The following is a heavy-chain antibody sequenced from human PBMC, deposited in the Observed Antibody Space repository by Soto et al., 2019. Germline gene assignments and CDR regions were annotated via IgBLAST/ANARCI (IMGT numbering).Heavy chain of an antibody. D-gene: IGHD4-17*01. V-gene: IGHV4-30-4*01. CDR3: DREIITLTTDWYFDL. CDR2: IFDSGST. Sequence: SETLSLTCTVSGGSISGGVYYWSWIRQPPGKGLEWIGYIFDSGSTCYNPSLKSRVTISVDTSKNQFSLRLSSVTAADTAVYYCDREIITLTTDWYFDLWGRGTLVNVSS. CDR1: GGSISGGVYY. J-gene: IGHJ2*01.